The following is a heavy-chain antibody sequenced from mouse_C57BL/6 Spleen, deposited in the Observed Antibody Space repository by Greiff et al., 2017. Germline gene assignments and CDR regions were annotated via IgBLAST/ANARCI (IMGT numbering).Heavy chain of an antibody. CDR1: GFTFSSYA. J-gene: IGHJ4*01. V-gene: IGHV5-9-1*02. D-gene: IGHD6-1*01. CDR2: ISSGGDYN. Sequence: EVKVVESGEGLVKPGGSLKLSCAASGFTFSSYAMSWVRQTPEKRLEWVAYISSGGDYNDYADTVKGRFTISRANARNTLYLQMSSLKSEDTAMYYCTREAAYYWGQGTSVTVSS. CDR3: TREAAYY.